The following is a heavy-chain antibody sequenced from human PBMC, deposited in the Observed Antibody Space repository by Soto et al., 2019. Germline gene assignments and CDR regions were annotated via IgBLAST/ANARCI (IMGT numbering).Heavy chain of an antibody. CDR3: AHLVVAGLTYYFDY. J-gene: IGHJ4*02. D-gene: IGHD2-15*01. Sequence: QITLKESGPTLVKPTQTLTLTCTFSGFSLSTSAGGVGCIRQPPGKALAWLAFIYWDDDKRYSPSLKSSLTLTTDTSKNQVVLAMTNMDPVDTATYYCAHLVVAGLTYYFDYWGQGTLVTVSS. CDR1: GFSLSTSAGG. V-gene: IGHV2-5*02. CDR2: IYWDDDK.